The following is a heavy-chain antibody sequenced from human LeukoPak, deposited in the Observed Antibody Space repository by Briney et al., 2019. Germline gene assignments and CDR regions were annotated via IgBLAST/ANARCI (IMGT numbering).Heavy chain of an antibody. CDR1: GFTFSSFW. J-gene: IGHJ4*02. Sequence: GGSLRLSCAVSGFTFSSFWMSWVRQAPGEGLEWVANIKQDGSEKYYVDSVKGRFTVSRDNAKNSLYLQINSLRAEDTAVYYCARALDHWGQGTLVTVSS. CDR3: ARALDH. CDR2: IKQDGSEK. V-gene: IGHV3-7*04.